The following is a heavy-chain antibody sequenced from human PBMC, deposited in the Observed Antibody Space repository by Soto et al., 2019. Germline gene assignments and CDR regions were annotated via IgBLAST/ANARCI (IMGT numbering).Heavy chain of an antibody. CDR2: FYYSGST. CDR3: AGKTTMATFDVGGFDP. Sequence: QVQLQESGPGLVKPSQTLSLTCTVSGGSVSSGDYYWTWIRQPPGKGLEWMGYFYYSGSTYYNTSLKRRLTLSVVSSKNQFSLKLTSVTAADTAVYYCAGKTTMATFDVGGFDPWGQGTLVTVSS. J-gene: IGHJ5*02. D-gene: IGHD3-10*01. CDR1: GGSVSSGDYY. V-gene: IGHV4-30-4*01.